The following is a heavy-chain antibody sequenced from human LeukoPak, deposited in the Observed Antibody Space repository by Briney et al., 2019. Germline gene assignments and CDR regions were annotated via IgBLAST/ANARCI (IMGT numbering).Heavy chain of an antibody. V-gene: IGHV4-4*07. Sequence: SETLSLTCTVSGGSISSYYWSWIRQPAGKGLEWIGRIYTSGSTNYNPSLKSRVTISVDTSKNQFSLKLSSVTAADTAVYYCARFKNCSSTSCKRLAPFDPWGQGTLVAVSS. CDR1: GGSISSYY. D-gene: IGHD2-2*01. CDR2: IYTSGST. J-gene: IGHJ5*02. CDR3: ARFKNCSSTSCKRLAPFDP.